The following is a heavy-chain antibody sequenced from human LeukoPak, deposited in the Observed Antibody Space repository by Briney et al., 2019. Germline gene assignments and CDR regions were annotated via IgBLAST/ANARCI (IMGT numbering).Heavy chain of an antibody. V-gene: IGHV1-69*01. CDR3: ARDLGIAAPPNQVDAFDI. CDR2: IIPIFGTA. J-gene: IGHJ3*02. Sequence: ASVKVSCKASGGTFSSYAISWVRQAPGQGLEWMGGIIPIFGTANDAQKFQGRVTITADESTSTAYMELSSLRSEDTAVYYCARDLGIAAPPNQVDAFDIWGQGTMVTVSP. CDR1: GGTFSSYA. D-gene: IGHD6-13*01.